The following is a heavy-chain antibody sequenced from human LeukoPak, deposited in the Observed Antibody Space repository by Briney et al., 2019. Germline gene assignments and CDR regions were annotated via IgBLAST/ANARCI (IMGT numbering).Heavy chain of an antibody. J-gene: IGHJ3*02. V-gene: IGHV3-23*01. CDR3: AKDRRGGSYYAATLDI. CDR2: ISDSGGIT. D-gene: IGHD1-26*01. CDR1: GFTFSSYA. Sequence: GGSLRLSCAASGFTFSSYAMSWVRQAPGKGLEWVSGISDSGGITYYADSVKGRFTISRDNSKNTLYVQMNSLRVEDTAVYFCAKDRRGGSYYAATLDIWGPGTMVTVSS.